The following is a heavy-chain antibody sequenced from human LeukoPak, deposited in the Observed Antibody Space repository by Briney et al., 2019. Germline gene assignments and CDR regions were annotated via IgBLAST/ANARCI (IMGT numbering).Heavy chain of an antibody. Sequence: SLRLSCEPSIFVFSEYYMHWVRLAPGKGLEWLAVITNDGSRQFYADSVKGRFTVSRDNSKSLLFLQMESLRHDDTGIYYCAKGRRTGFVDYWGQGALVTVSS. CDR2: ITNDGSRQ. CDR3: AKGRRTGFVDY. CDR1: IFVFSEYY. J-gene: IGHJ4*02. D-gene: IGHD1-1*01. V-gene: IGHV3-30*18.